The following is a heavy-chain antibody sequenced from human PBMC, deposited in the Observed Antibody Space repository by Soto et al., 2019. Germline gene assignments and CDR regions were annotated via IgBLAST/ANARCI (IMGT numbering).Heavy chain of an antibody. V-gene: IGHV3-74*01. CDR2: INSDGTIS. D-gene: IGHD2-21*01. J-gene: IGHJ6*02. CDR3: ARLSGDHSAFFSYGMDA. CDR1: GFTFDTYW. Sequence: GGSLRLSCAASGFTFDTYWMNWVRQAPGKGPERLSGINSDGTISSYADSVKGRFTISRDNARNTLSLQMNSLRADDTAVYYCARLSGDHSAFFSYGMDAWGQGTTVTVSS.